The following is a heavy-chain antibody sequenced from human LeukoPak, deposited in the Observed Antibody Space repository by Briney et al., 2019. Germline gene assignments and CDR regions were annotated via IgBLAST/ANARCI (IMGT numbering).Heavy chain of an antibody. V-gene: IGHV3-23*01. J-gene: IGHJ4*02. Sequence: GGSLRLSCAVSGFTFSNYVMSWVRQAPGKGLEWVSGIIGSGDITYYADSVEGRFTISRDNSKNTLYLQMNSLRAEDTAVYYCAKGTGDYGDLLDYWGQGTLVTVSS. CDR3: AKGTGDYGDLLDY. CDR2: IIGSGDIT. CDR1: GFTFSNYV. D-gene: IGHD4-17*01.